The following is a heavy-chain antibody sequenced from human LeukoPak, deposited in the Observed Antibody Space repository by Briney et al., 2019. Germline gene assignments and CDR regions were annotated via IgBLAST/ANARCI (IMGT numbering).Heavy chain of an antibody. CDR2: ISSSGRTI. J-gene: IGHJ4*02. CDR1: RFTFSSYA. CDR3: ARDQGANWGWGFFDY. Sequence: GGSLRLSCAASRFTFSSYAMSWVRQAPGKGLEWVSYISSSGRTIYYADSVKGRFIISRDNAKNSLYLQMNSLRAEDTAVYYCARDQGANWGWGFFDYWGQGTLVTVSS. V-gene: IGHV3-48*01. D-gene: IGHD7-27*01.